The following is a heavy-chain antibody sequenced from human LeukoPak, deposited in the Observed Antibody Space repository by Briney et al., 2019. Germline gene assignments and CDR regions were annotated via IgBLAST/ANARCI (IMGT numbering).Heavy chain of an antibody. CDR2: IWYDGSNK. CDR1: GFTFSSYG. J-gene: IGHJ6*03. V-gene: IGHV3-33*06. Sequence: GRSLRLSCAASGFTFSSYGMHWVRQAPGKGLEWVAVIWYDGSNKYYADSVKGRFTISRDNSKNTLYLQINSLRAEDTAVYYCAKDGATYYYYYMDVWGKGTTVTVSS. D-gene: IGHD4/OR15-4a*01. CDR3: AKDGATYYYYYMDV.